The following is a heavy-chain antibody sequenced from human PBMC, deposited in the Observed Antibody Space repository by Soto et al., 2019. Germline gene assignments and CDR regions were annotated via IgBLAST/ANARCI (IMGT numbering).Heavy chain of an antibody. J-gene: IGHJ4*02. D-gene: IGHD6-13*01. CDR3: ARGLFSSSWYYCDY. Sequence: SVKVSCKASGGTFSSYAISWVRQAPGQGLEWMGGIIPIFGTANYAQKFQGRVTITADESTSTAYMELSSLRSEDTAVYYCARGLFSSSWYYCDYWGQGTLVTVSS. CDR2: IIPIFGTA. CDR1: GGTFSSYA. V-gene: IGHV1-69*13.